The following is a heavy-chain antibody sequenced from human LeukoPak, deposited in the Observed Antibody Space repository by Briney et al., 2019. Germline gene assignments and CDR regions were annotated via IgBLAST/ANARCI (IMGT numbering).Heavy chain of an antibody. CDR2: FIPIAATA. CDR3: ARGPRDGYNLMPYYFDY. CDR1: GGAFSSYA. V-gene: IGHV1-69*05. Sequence: SVKVSCKAFGGAFSSYAVSWLRLAPGQGLEWMGGFIPIAATANYAPKFQGRVTITTDESTRTAYMELRSLGSEDTAVYYCARGPRDGYNLMPYYFDYWGQGTLVTVSS. J-gene: IGHJ4*02. D-gene: IGHD5-24*01.